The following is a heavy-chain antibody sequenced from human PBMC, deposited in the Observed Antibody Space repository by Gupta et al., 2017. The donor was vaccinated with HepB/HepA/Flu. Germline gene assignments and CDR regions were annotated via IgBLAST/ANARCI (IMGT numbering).Heavy chain of an antibody. CDR3: ARGSGSTTRALDI. D-gene: IGHD2/OR15-2a*01. V-gene: IGHV3-7*01. J-gene: IGHJ3*02. CDR1: GFTFSSHW. Sequence: EVQLVESGGGLVQPGGSLRLPCAASGFTFSSHWVNWVRQAPGKGLEWVANIKQDGSEKKYVDSVKGRFIISRDNAKDSMYLQMNSLRAEDTAVYYCARGSGSTTRALDIWGQGTMVTVSS. CDR2: IKQDGSEK.